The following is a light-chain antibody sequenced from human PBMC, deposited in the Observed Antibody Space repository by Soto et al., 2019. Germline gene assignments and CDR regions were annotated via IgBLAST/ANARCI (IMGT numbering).Light chain of an antibody. V-gene: IGKV1-6*02. J-gene: IGKJ5*01. CDR3: LQDYNYPPT. Sequence: AIQMTQSPSSQSASVADRVTITCRASQAIRNDLGWYQQKPGKAPKLLIYAASSLQSGVPSRFSGSGSGTDFTLTISSLQAEDFATYYCLQDYNYPPTFGQGTRLEIK. CDR1: QAIRND. CDR2: AAS.